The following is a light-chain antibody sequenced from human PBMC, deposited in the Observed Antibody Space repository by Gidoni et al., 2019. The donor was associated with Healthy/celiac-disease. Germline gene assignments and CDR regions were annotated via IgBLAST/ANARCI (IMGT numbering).Light chain of an antibody. V-gene: IGKV3-11*01. Sequence: IVLTQSPATLSLSPGERAPLSCRASQSVSSYLACYHQKPGQAPRLLIDDASNRATGIPARFSGSGSGTDFTRTIISLVPEDFAVYYCQQRSNWPWTFXXXTKVEIK. CDR3: QQRSNWPWT. J-gene: IGKJ1*01. CDR2: DAS. CDR1: QSVSSY.